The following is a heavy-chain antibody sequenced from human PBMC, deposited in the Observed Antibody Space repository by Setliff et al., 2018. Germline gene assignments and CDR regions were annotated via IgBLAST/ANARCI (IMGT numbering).Heavy chain of an antibody. D-gene: IGHD2-2*01. CDR1: GFTFDDYG. Sequence: GGSLRLSCAASGFTFDDYGMSWVRQAPGKGLEWVSGINWNGGSTGYADSVKGRFTISRDNAKNSLYLQMNSLMAEDTALYYCARGGCSSTSCSGDFDYWGQGTLVTVSS. J-gene: IGHJ4*02. CDR3: ARGGCSSTSCSGDFDY. V-gene: IGHV3-20*04. CDR2: INWNGGST.